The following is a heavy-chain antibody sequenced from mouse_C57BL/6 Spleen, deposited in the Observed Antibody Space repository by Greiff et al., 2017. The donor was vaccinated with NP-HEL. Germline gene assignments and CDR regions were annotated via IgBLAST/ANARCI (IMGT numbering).Heavy chain of an antibody. CDR2: IRNKANGYTT. D-gene: IGHD1-1*01. V-gene: IGHV7-3*01. J-gene: IGHJ1*03. CDR3: ARSYYGSSYGYFDV. Sequence: EVHLVESGGGLVQPGGSLSLSCAASGFTFTDYYMSWVRQPPGKALEWLGFIRNKANGYTTEYSAPVKGRFTISRDNSQTILYLQLNALIAEDSATYYCARSYYGSSYGYFDVWGTGTTVTVSS. CDR1: GFTFTDYY.